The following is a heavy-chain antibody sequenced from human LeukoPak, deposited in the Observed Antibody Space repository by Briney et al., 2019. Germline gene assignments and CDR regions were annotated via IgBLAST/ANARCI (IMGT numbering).Heavy chain of an antibody. CDR2: INPNSGGT. V-gene: IGHV1-2*02. J-gene: IGHJ3*01. CDR3: ARDHPYSSGWHGRVEAFDL. CDR1: GYTFTGYY. Sequence: ASVKVSCKASGYTFTGYYIHWVRQAPGQGLEYMGRINPNSGGTDYAQKFQGRVTMTRDTSIGTAYMELSRLRSDDTAVYYCARDHPYSSGWHGRVEAFDLWGQGTTITVSS. D-gene: IGHD6-19*01.